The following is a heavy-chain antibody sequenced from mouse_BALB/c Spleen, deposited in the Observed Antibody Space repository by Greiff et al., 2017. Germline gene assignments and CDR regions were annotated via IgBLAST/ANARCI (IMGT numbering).Heavy chain of an antibody. CDR2: INSNGGST. V-gene: IGHV5-6-3*01. D-gene: IGHD2-4*01. Sequence: EVKVVESGGGLVQPGGSLKLSCAASGFTFSSYGMSWVRQTPDKRLELVATINSNGGSTYYPDSVKGRFTISRDNAKNTLYLQMSSLKSEDTAMYYCARDREDDYLADWGQGTLVTVSA. CDR1: GFTFSSYG. J-gene: IGHJ3*01. CDR3: ARDREDDYLAD.